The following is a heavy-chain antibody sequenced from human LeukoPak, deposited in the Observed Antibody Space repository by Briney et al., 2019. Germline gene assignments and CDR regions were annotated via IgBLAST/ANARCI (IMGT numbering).Heavy chain of an antibody. CDR3: ARGRQAWLQSIPDY. Sequence: GGSLRLSCAASGFAFSNYAMHWVRQAPGKGLEYVSAISSYGGTTYYANSVKGRFTISRDNSKNTLSLQMGSLRAEDMAVYYCARGRQAWLQSIPDYWGHGTLVTVSS. V-gene: IGHV3-64*01. D-gene: IGHD5-24*01. J-gene: IGHJ4*01. CDR2: ISSYGGTT. CDR1: GFAFSNYA.